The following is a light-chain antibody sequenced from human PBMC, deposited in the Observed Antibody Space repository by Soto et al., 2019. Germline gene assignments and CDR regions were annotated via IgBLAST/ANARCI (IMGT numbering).Light chain of an antibody. CDR3: QQYHSYWT. CDR2: DAS. J-gene: IGKJ1*01. V-gene: IGKV1-5*01. CDR1: QNIRSR. Sequence: DLQMTPSPSTPSASVGDRVTLTFRASQNIRSRLAWFQQKPGKAPKLLIYDASSLESGVPQRFSGSGSGTEFTLTISSLQTDDLSTYYCQQYHSYWTFGQGTKVDIK.